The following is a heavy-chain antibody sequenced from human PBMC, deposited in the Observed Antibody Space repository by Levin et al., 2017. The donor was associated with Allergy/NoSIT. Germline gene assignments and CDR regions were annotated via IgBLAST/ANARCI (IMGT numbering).Heavy chain of an antibody. V-gene: IGHV3-33*01. D-gene: IGHD6-13*01. CDR1: GFTFRNYG. CDR2: IWSDGTED. Sequence: PGGSLRLSCAASGFTFRNYGMHWVRQAPGKGLEWVSVIWSDGTEDYYADSVQGRFTISRDNSKNTLNLQMSDLRAEDSALYYCARDTSSWYKNLYYFDYWGRGTLDNGAS. J-gene: IGHJ4*02. CDR3: ARDTSSWYKNLYYFDY.